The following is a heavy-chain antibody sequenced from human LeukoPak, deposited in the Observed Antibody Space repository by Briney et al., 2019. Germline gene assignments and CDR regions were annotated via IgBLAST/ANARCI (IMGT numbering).Heavy chain of an antibody. J-gene: IGHJ4*02. V-gene: IGHV3-23*01. CDR2: ISGGDTT. Sequence: GGSLRLSCATSGFTFSSYAVIWVRQAPGKGLEWVSFISGGDTTHHADSVKGRFTISRDNSRNTLYLQMNSLRAEDTAIYYCAKVDYYGSGRPGYFDYWGQGTLVTVSS. CDR3: AKVDYYGSGRPGYFDY. CDR1: GFTFSSYA. D-gene: IGHD3-10*01.